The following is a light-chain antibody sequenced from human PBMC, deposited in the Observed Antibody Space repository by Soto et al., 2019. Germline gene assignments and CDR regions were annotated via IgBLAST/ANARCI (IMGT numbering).Light chain of an antibody. CDR3: QQYGSSPPIT. Sequence: EIVLKQSQGTLSLSPGERATLSCRASQSVSSSYLAWYQQKPGQAPRLLIYGASSRATGIPDRFSGSGSGTDFTLTISRLEPEDFAVYYCQQYGSSPPITFGQGTRLEIK. CDR1: QSVSSSY. V-gene: IGKV3-20*01. CDR2: GAS. J-gene: IGKJ5*01.